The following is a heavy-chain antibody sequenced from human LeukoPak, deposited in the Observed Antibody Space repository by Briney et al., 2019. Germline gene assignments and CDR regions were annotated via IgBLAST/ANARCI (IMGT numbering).Heavy chain of an antibody. V-gene: IGHV3-30-3*01. Sequence: GGSLTLSCAASGXTFSDYNVHWVRQPPGKGLDWVALMSPDGNKKYYADSVKGRFTISRDNSKNTVDLQLNSLRAEDTAVYYCARDLIGRYTFDYCGQGTLVTVSS. J-gene: IGHJ4*02. CDR2: MSPDGNKK. CDR1: GXTFSDYN. CDR3: ARDLIGRYTFDY. D-gene: IGHD3-10*01.